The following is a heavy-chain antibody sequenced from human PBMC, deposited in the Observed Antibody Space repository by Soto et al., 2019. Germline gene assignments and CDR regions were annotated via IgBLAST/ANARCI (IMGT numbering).Heavy chain of an antibody. Sequence: QVQLQQSGPGLVKPSQTLSLICAISGDSVSSKTATWNWIRQSPSRGLEWLGRTYYRSKWYNDYAVSVTSLVVITPDTSKNQLSLPLNSVTPADAAVYFCARDGSGFHWYFDLWGRGPLVTVSS. CDR3: ARDGSGFHWYFDL. J-gene: IGHJ2*01. CDR1: GDSVSSKTAT. V-gene: IGHV6-1*01. CDR2: TYYRSKWYN. D-gene: IGHD6-19*01.